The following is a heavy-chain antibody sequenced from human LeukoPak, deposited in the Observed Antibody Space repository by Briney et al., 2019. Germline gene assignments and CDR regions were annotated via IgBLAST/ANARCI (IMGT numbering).Heavy chain of an antibody. CDR2: IWADGAP. V-gene: IGHV4-61*02. CDR1: GGSISSGNYY. D-gene: IGHD3-22*01. CDR3: ARGRDSRGYQFMGFDS. J-gene: IGHJ4*02. Sequence: PSETLSLTCTVSGGSISSGNYYWNWIRQPAGKGLEWIGRIWADGAPTYRPSLKSRATISVDTSKNQFSLRLSSVTAADTAVYYCARGRDSRGYQFMGFDSWGQGTLVTVSS.